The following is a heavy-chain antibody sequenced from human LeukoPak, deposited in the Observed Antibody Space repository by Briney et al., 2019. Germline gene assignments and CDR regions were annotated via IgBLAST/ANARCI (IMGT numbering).Heavy chain of an antibody. CDR3: ARKEYSSSSTSFHFDY. CDR2: IYPGDSDT. V-gene: IGHV5-51*01. Sequence: GESLKISCRGSGYSFTSYWIAWVRQMPGKGLEWMGIIYPGDSDTRYSPSFQGQVTISADKSISTAYLQWSSLKASDTAMYYCARKEYSSSSTSFHFDYWGQGTLVTVSS. D-gene: IGHD6-6*01. CDR1: GYSFTSYW. J-gene: IGHJ4*02.